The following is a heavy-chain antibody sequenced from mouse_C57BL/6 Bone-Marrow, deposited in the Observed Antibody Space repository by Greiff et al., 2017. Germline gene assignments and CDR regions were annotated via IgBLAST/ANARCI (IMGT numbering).Heavy chain of an antibody. CDR1: GFNIKDYY. CDR3: AGSYYDDAMDY. Sequence: VQLQQPGAELVKPGASVKLSCTASGFNIKDYYMHWVKQRTEQGLEWIGRIDPKDGGTKSAQKFKGKATLTVDTSSNTAYMQLSSLTSEDTAVYYCAGSYYDDAMDYWGQGTSVTVSS. J-gene: IGHJ4*01. D-gene: IGHD1-1*01. CDR2: IDPKDGGT. V-gene: IGHV14-2*01.